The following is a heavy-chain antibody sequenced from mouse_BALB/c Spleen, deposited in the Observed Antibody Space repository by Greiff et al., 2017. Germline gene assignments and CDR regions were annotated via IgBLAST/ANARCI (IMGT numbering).Heavy chain of an antibody. D-gene: IGHD1-2*01. CDR2: IYPGDGST. CDR3: TRSLRLRYFDY. J-gene: IGHJ2*01. V-gene: IGHV1S56*01. CDR1: GYTFTSYY. Sequence: VQLQQSGPELVKPGASVKMSCKASGYTFTSYYIHWVKQRPGQGLEWIGWIYPGDGSTKYNEKFKGKATLTADKSSSTAYMELSSLTSEDSAVYYCTRSLRLRYFDYWGQGTTLTVSS.